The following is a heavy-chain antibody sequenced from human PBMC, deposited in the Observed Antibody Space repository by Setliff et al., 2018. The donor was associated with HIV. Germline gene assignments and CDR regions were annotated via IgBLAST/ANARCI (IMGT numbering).Heavy chain of an antibody. V-gene: IGHV1-46*01. CDR3: ARGLYYYGSGSPNYYYYYGMDV. CDR2: INPSGGST. J-gene: IGHJ6*02. Sequence: ASVKVSCKASGYTFTSYYMHWVRQAPGQGLEWMGIINPSGGSTSYAQKFQGRVTMTRDTSTSTVYMELSSLRSEDTAVYYCARGLYYYGSGSPNYYYYYGMDVWGQGTTVTVSS. D-gene: IGHD3-10*01. CDR1: GYTFTSYY.